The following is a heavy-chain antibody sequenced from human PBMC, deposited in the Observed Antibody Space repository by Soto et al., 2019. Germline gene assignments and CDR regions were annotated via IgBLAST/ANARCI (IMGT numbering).Heavy chain of an antibody. Sequence: QVQLVQSGAELKKPRSSVKVSCKASGDTFSFYTINWVRQAPGLGLEWIGRVNPILSMSNYAQKFQGRVTMTADKSTSTAYMELRSLRSEDTAFYYCATSYGSGYRAFDYWGQGALVTVSS. CDR2: VNPILSMS. D-gene: IGHD3-10*01. CDR3: ATSYGSGYRAFDY. CDR1: GDTFSFYT. V-gene: IGHV1-69*02. J-gene: IGHJ4*02.